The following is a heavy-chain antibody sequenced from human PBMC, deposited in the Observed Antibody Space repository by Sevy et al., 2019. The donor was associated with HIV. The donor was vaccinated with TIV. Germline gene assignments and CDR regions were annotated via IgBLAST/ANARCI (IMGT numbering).Heavy chain of an antibody. Sequence: GGSLRLSCAASGFTFSSFGMHWVRQAPGKGLEWVAVICFDGSNTYYADSVKGRFTISRDIAKNTLPLQMNSLRAKDKAVYYCARDLEFSDSGDYRAAFMPDYWGHGTLVTVSS. CDR3: ARDLEFSDSGDYRAAFMPDY. J-gene: IGHJ4*01. CDR2: ICFDGSNT. CDR1: GFTFSSFG. D-gene: IGHD4-17*01. V-gene: IGHV3-33*01.